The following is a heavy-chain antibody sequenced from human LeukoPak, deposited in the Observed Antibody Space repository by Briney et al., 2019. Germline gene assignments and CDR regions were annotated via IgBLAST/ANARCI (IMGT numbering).Heavy chain of an antibody. CDR2: VYYSGST. CDR3: ARDDYSSGWSESGKFPYYQYNGMDV. Sequence: SETLSLTCTVSRDSISNYYWSWIRQPPGKGLEWIGYVYYSGSTDYNPSLRSRATISVDTSKNQISLKLRSVTAADTAVYYCARDDYSSGWSESGKFPYYQYNGMDVWGQGTTVIVSS. V-gene: IGHV4-59*01. CDR1: RDSISNYY. J-gene: IGHJ6*02. D-gene: IGHD6-19*01.